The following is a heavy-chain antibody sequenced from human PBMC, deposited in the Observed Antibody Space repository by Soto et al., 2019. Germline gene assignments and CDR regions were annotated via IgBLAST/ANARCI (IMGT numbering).Heavy chain of an antibody. V-gene: IGHV1-69*02. J-gene: IGHJ5*01. Sequence: GASVKVSCKASGGTFSSYTISWVRQAPGQGLEWMGRIIPILGIANYAQKFQGRVTITADKSTSTAYMELSSLRSEDTAVYYCAKARCTSSTCYVPDSWGQGTLVTVSS. D-gene: IGHD2-8*01. CDR2: IIPILGIA. CDR3: AKARCTSSTCYVPDS. CDR1: GGTFSSYT.